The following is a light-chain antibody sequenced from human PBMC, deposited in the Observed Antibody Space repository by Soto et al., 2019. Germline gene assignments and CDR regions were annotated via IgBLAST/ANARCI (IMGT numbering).Light chain of an antibody. CDR1: QTIGTY. Sequence: IEVTQSPSSLAASLGDRVTITCRASQTIGTYVNWYRQKSGAAPELLIYDASTLQSGVPSRFRGGASGTDFTLTISSLQLDDFATYYCQQLKSNLITFGQGTRLEIK. V-gene: IGKV1-39*01. CDR2: DAS. CDR3: QQLKSNLIT. J-gene: IGKJ5*01.